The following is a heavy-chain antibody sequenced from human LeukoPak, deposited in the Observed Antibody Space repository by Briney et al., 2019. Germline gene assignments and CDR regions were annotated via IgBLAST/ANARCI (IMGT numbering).Heavy chain of an antibody. Sequence: EASVKVSCKASGYTFTSYAMHWVRQAPGQRLEWVGWINAGNGNTKYPQNFQGGVTITRDTSASTAYMELRSLRSEDTAVYYCASSREGRVDSETRLVDYWGQGTLVTVSS. D-gene: IGHD1-7*01. CDR1: GYTFTSYA. J-gene: IGHJ4*02. CDR2: INAGNGNT. V-gene: IGHV1-3*01. CDR3: ASSREGRVDSETRLVDY.